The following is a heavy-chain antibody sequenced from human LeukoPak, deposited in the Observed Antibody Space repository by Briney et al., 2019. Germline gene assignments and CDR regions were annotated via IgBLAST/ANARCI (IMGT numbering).Heavy chain of an antibody. Sequence: ASVKVSCKASGGTFSSYAISWVRQAPGQGLEWMGGIIPIFGTANYAQKFQGRVTITADESTSTAYMELRSLRSDDTAVYYCAREDGVLGSRPIDYWGQGTLVTVSS. CDR1: GGTFSSYA. CDR3: AREDGVLGSRPIDY. J-gene: IGHJ4*02. D-gene: IGHD3-10*01. V-gene: IGHV1-69*13. CDR2: IIPIFGTA.